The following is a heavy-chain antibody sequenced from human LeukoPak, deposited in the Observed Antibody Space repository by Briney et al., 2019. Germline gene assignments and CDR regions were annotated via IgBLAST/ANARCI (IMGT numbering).Heavy chain of an antibody. J-gene: IGHJ4*02. D-gene: IGHD1-26*01. Sequence: ASVKVSCKASGYSFTSYAMHWVRQAPGQGLEWMGWINADNGDTKYSQKFQGRVTITRDTSASTAYMELSRLRSDDTAVYYCARVEWELPGYWGQGTLVTVSS. CDR1: GYSFTSYA. CDR3: ARVEWELPGY. CDR2: INADNGDT. V-gene: IGHV1-3*01.